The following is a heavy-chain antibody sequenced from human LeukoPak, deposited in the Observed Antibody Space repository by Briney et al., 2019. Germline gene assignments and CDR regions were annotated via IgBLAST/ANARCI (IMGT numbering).Heavy chain of an antibody. J-gene: IGHJ4*02. CDR3: ARDHAYYDSSGYYYYFDY. V-gene: IGHV1-2*02. Sequence: ASVKVSCKASGYTFTGYYMHWVRQAPGQGLEWMGGINPNSGGTNYAQKFQGRVTMTRDTSISTAYMELSRLRSDDTAVYYCARDHAYYDSSGYYYYFDYWGQGTLVTVSS. CDR1: GYTFTGYY. D-gene: IGHD3-22*01. CDR2: INPNSGGT.